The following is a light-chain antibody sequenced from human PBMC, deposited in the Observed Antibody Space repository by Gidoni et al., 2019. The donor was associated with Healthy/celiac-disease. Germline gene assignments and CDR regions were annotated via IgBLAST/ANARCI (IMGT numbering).Light chain of an antibody. CDR1: QSISSY. CDR3: QQRYSTPPIT. CDR2: AAS. Sequence: DIQNTQSPSSLSASVGDRVTITCRASQSISSYLNWYQQKPGKAPNLLIYAASSLQSGVLSRFSGSGSGTDFTLTISSLQPEDFATYYCQQRYSTPPITFGQGTRLEIK. V-gene: IGKV1-39*01. J-gene: IGKJ5*01.